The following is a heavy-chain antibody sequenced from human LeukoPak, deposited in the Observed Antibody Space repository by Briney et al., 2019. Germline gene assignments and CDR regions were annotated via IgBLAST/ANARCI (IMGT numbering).Heavy chain of an antibody. CDR3: ARDSKDYVYPEEGVADAFDI. J-gene: IGHJ3*02. V-gene: IGHV1-69*05. CDR1: GGTFSSYA. Sequence: GSSVKVSCKASGGTFSSYAISWVRQAPGQGLEWMGGIIPIFGTANYAQKFQGRVTITTDESTSTAYMELSSLRSEDTAVYYCARDSKDYVYPEEGVADAFDIWGQGTMVTVSS. D-gene: IGHD1-14*01. CDR2: IIPIFGTA.